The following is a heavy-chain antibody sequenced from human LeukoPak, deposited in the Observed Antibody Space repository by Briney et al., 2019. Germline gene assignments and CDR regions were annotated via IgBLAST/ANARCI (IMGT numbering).Heavy chain of an antibody. CDR1: GYSFTSYW. V-gene: IGHV5-10-1*01. J-gene: IGHJ4*02. Sequence: GESLRISCKGSGYSFTSYWISWVRQMPGKGLEWMGRIDPSDSYTNYSPSFQGPVTISADKSISTAYLQWGSLKASDTAMYYCVSWVYAIGPLVDYWGQGTLVTVSS. CDR3: VSWVYAIGPLVDY. CDR2: IDPSDSYT. D-gene: IGHD2-8*01.